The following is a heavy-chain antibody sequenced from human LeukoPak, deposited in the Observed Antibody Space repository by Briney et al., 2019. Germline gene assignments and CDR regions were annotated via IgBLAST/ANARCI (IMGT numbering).Heavy chain of an antibody. V-gene: IGHV1-18*01. CDR1: GFTFTSSA. CDR2: ISPYNGNT. D-gene: IGHD3-22*01. Sequence: ASVKVSCKASGFTFTSSAMQWVRQARGQGLEWMAWISPYNGNTNFPQKLQGRVTMTTDTSTSTAYMELRSLRSDDTAVYYCARSPLPYYYDSSGPFDYWGQGTLVTVSS. J-gene: IGHJ4*02. CDR3: ARSPLPYYYDSSGPFDY.